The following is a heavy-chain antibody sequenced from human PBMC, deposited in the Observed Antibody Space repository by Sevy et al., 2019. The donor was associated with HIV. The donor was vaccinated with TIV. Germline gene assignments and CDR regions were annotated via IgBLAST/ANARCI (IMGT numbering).Heavy chain of an antibody. J-gene: IGHJ6*01. CDR3: ATTSTPLYYYALDV. Sequence: GGSLRLSCAASGFTVSSNYMSWVRQAPGKGLEWDSVIYSGEYTYYADSVKGQFTISRDISKNTLNLQMNSLRAEDTAIYYCATTSTPLYYYALDVWGQGTTVTVSS. CDR2: IYSGEYT. CDR1: GFTVSSNY. V-gene: IGHV3-53*01. D-gene: IGHD1-26*01.